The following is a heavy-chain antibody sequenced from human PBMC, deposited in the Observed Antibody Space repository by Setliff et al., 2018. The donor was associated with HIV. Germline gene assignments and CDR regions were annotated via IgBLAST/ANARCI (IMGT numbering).Heavy chain of an antibody. V-gene: IGHV1-18*01. CDR2: ISGDNGNT. J-gene: IGHJ4*02. CDR1: GGAFSSYA. D-gene: IGHD3-16*02. CDR3: ARDLGVSYRHYIKGNYFDD. Sequence: ASVKVSCKASGGAFSSYALSWVRQAPGQGLEWMGWISGDNGNTKYAQKLQGRVTMTTDTSTSTVYMELTNLRSDDTAVYYCARDLGVSYRHYIKGNYFDDWGQGTLVTVSS.